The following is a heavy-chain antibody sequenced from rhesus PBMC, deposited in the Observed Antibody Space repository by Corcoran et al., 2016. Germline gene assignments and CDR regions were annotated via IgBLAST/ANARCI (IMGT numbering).Heavy chain of an antibody. CDR3: PRRGGNYPFYFDY. J-gene: IGHJ4*01. D-gene: IGHD1-44*01. CDR1: GYSISSGYF. V-gene: IGHV4-99*01. Sequence: QVQLQESGPGLVKPSETLSLSCAVSGYSISSGYFWGWIRQPPGKGLDYFWYISVSGGAPSYNPTLKSRVTIAKAPSKTQSSLKLSTVTAADTAVYYCPRRGGNYPFYFDYWGQGVLVTVSS. CDR2: ISVSGGAP.